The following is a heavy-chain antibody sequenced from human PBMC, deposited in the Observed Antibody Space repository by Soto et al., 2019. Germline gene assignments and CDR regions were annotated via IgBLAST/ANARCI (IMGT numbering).Heavy chain of an antibody. J-gene: IGHJ6*02. V-gene: IGHV4-59*01. CDR1: GGSISSYY. CDR3: ARDNPGYYYGMDV. Sequence: SETLSLTCAVSGGSISSYYWSWIRQPPGKGLEWIGYIYYSGSTNYNPSLKSRVTISVDTSKNQFSLKLSSVTAADTAVYYCARDNPGYYYGMDVWGQGTTVTVSS. CDR2: IYYSGST.